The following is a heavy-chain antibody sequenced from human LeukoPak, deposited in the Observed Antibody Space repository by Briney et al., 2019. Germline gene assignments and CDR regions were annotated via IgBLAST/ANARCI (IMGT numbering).Heavy chain of an antibody. CDR2: ISVYNGNT. V-gene: IGHV1-18*01. J-gene: IGHJ4*02. Sequence: GASVTVSCKASGYTFANFGITWVRQAPGQGLEGMGWISVYNGNTNYAQNLQGRVTLTTDTSTSTAYMELRSLRSDDTALYYCARTCSSSSCYMVHWGQGTLVTVSS. CDR1: GYTFANFG. CDR3: ARTCSSSSCYMVH. D-gene: IGHD2-2*02.